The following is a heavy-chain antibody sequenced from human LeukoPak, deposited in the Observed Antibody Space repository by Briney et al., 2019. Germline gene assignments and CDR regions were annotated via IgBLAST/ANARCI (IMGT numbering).Heavy chain of an antibody. CDR3: ARVYVGYCTNGVCYNFDY. CDR1: GYTFTGYY. V-gene: IGHV1-2*02. CDR2: INPNSGGT. Sequence: GASVKVSCKASGYTFTGYYMYWVRQAPGQGLEWMGWINPNSGGTNYAQKFQGRVTMTRDTSIGTAYMELSRLRSDDTAVYYCARVYVGYCTNGVCYNFDYWGQGTLVTVSS. J-gene: IGHJ4*02. D-gene: IGHD2-8*01.